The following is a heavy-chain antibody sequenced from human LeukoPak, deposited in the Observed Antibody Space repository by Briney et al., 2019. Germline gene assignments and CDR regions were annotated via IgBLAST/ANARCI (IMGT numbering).Heavy chain of an antibody. Sequence: ASVKVSCKASGYTFTGYYMHWVRPATGQGLEWMGWINPNSGGTNYAQKLQGRVTMTRDTSISTAYMELSRLRSDDTAVYYCAREDSSGSIYYYYYYMDVCGKGSTVSVSS. CDR1: GYTFTGYY. J-gene: IGHJ6*03. CDR3: AREDSSGSIYYYYYYMDV. D-gene: IGHD6-19*01. CDR2: INPNSGGT. V-gene: IGHV1-2*02.